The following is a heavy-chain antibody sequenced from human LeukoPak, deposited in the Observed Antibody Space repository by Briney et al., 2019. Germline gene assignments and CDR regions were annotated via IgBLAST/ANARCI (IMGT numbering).Heavy chain of an antibody. CDR3: ARGDYYYGMDV. J-gene: IGHJ6*02. CDR1: GGSISSGNYY. V-gene: IGHV4-30-4*01. CDR2: IYYSGST. Sequence: SETLSLTCTVSGGSISSGNYYWSWIRQPPGKGLEWIGYIYYSGSTYYNPSLKSRVTISVDTSKNQFSLKLSSVTAADTAVYYCARGDYYYGMDVWGQGTAVTVSS.